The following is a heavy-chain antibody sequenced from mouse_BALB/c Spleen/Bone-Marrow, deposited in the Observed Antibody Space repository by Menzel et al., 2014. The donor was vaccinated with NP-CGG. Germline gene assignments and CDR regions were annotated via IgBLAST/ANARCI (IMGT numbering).Heavy chain of an antibody. Sequence: EVQGVESGGGLVQPGGSLKLSCATSGFTFSDYYMYWVRQTPEKRLEWVAYISNGGGSTYYPDTVKGRFTISRDNAKNTLCLQMSRLKSEDTEMYYCARALYEGYYVAYWGQETLVTVSA. CDR3: ARALYEGYYVAY. J-gene: IGHJ3*01. D-gene: IGHD2-3*01. V-gene: IGHV5-12*02. CDR2: ISNGGGST. CDR1: GFTFSDYY.